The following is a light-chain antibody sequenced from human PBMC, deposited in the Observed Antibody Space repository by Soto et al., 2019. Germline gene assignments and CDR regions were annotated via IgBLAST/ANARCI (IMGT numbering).Light chain of an antibody. CDR3: HQYGSSPHT. J-gene: IGKJ5*01. Sequence: LLIPSTSSLSLSFGDIATLSCRDSQSVGIYLAWNRQKPGQPPRLLIYDASNRTTGIPDRFSGSGSGTDFTLTINRLEPEDFAVYYCHQYGSSPHTFGQGTRLEIK. V-gene: IGKV3-20*01. CDR1: QSVGIY. CDR2: DAS.